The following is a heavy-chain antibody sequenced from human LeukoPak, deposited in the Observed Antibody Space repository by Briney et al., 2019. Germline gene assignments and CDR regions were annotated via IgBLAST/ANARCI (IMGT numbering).Heavy chain of an antibody. CDR3: ARFRDGYNFCAFDY. CDR1: GYIFTSYW. D-gene: IGHD5-24*01. CDR2: IYPGDSDT. J-gene: IGHJ4*02. V-gene: IGHV5-51*01. Sequence: GASLQISCKGSGYIFTSYWIGWVRQLPGKGLEWMGIIYPGDSDTRYSPSFQGQVTISADKSISTAYLQWSSLKASDTAMYYCARFRDGYNFCAFDYWGQGTLVTVSS.